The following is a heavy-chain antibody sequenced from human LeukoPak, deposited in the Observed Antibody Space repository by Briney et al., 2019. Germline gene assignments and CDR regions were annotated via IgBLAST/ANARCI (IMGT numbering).Heavy chain of an antibody. CDR3: ATRAGGSNGEDAFDI. J-gene: IGHJ3*02. Sequence: SETLSLTCTVSGGSISSGGYYWSWIRQHPGKGLEWIGNIYYSGSTHYNPSMKSRVTISVDTSQNQFSLNLSSVTAADTAVYYCATRAGGSNGEDAFDIWGQGTMVTVSS. V-gene: IGHV4-31*03. D-gene: IGHD4-23*01. CDR1: GGSISSGGYY. CDR2: IYYSGST.